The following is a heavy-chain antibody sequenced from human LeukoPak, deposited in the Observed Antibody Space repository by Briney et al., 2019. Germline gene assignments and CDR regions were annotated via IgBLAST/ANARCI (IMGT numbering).Heavy chain of an antibody. CDR3: ARVVAVAGTD. CDR1: GGTFSSYA. Sequence: GASVKVSCKASGGTFSSYAISWVRQAPGQGLEWMGGIIPIFGTANYAQKFQGRVTITTDESTSTAYMELSSLRSEDTAVYYCARVVAVAGTDWGQGTLVTVSS. J-gene: IGHJ4*02. V-gene: IGHV1-69*05. CDR2: IIPIFGTA. D-gene: IGHD6-19*01.